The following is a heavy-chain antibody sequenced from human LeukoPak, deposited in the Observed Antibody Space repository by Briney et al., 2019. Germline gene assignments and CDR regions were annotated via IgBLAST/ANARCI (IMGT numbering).Heavy chain of an antibody. CDR3: ARLFGGVTTFDY. CDR1: GFSFSPYW. D-gene: IGHD4-17*01. V-gene: IGHV3-7*01. CDR2: INSDGSGT. Sequence: GGSLRLSCAASGFSFSPYWMSWVRQGPGKGLDWVASINSDGSGTSYVDSVKGRFTISRDNAQNSLYLQMNSLSAEDTAVYYCARLFGGVTTFDYWGQGTLVTVSS. J-gene: IGHJ4*02.